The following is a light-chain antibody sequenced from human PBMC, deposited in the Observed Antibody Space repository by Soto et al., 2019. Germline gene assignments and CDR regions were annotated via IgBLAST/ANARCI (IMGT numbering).Light chain of an antibody. Sequence: DIQMTQSPSTLAAAVGDRVTITCRASQNIRTWLSWYQQKPGKAPNLLIFDASSLHSGVPSRFSGSGSGTEFTLTITSLQPDDFATYYCQHYNTYSLLTFGGGTKVDIK. V-gene: IGKV1-5*01. CDR1: QNIRTW. CDR2: DAS. CDR3: QHYNTYSLLT. J-gene: IGKJ4*01.